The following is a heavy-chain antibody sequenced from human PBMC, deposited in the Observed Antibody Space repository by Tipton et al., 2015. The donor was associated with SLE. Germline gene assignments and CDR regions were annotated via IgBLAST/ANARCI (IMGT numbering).Heavy chain of an antibody. CDR3: AGPIRQDGFDI. J-gene: IGHJ3*02. D-gene: IGHD2-21*01. CDR2: IYYSGST. CDR1: GGSMSSSGYS. Sequence: TLSLTCTVSGGSMSSSGYSWGWIRQPPRMGLEWIGTIYYSGSTYFNPSLKSRVTISVDMSKNQFFLNLTSVTAADTAVYYCAGPIRQDGFDIWGQGTMVTVSS. V-gene: IGHV4-39*07.